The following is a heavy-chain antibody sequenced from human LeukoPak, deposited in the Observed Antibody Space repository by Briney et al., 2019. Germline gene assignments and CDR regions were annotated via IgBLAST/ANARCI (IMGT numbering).Heavy chain of an antibody. CDR1: GGSISSGSYY. J-gene: IGHJ3*02. D-gene: IGHD2-2*01. V-gene: IGHV4-61*02. Sequence: SQTLSLTCTVSGGSISSGSYYWSWIRQPAGKGLEWIGRIYTSGSTNYNPSLKSRVTISVDTSKNQFSLKLSSVTAADTAVYYCARTLVVPAAPADAFDIWGQGTMVTVSS. CDR2: IYTSGST. CDR3: ARTLVVPAAPADAFDI.